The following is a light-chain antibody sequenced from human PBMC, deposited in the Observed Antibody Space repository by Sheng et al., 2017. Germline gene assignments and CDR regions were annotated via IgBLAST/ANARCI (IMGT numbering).Light chain of an antibody. Sequence: DIQMTQSPSSLSASVGDRVTITCRASQSISIYLNWYQQKPGKAPKVLVYASSYLQSGVPSRFSGSGSGTDFTLTISSLQFEDFVTYYCQQSYSLPRTFGHGTKVEIK. CDR3: QQSYSLPRT. CDR2: ASS. J-gene: IGKJ1*01. V-gene: IGKV1-39*01. CDR1: QSISIY.